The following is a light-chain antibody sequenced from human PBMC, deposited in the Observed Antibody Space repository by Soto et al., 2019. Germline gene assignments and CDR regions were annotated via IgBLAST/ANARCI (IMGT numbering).Light chain of an antibody. Sequence: QSALTQPPSVSGSPGQSITISCTGTNTDVGGYNYVSWYQQHPGKAPQLMIYDASNRPSGVSARFSGSKSGNTASLTISGLQAEDEADYYCLSFAGGNTCVFGTGTKLTVL. V-gene: IGLV2-14*01. CDR1: NTDVGGYNY. CDR3: LSFAGGNTCV. CDR2: DAS. J-gene: IGLJ1*01.